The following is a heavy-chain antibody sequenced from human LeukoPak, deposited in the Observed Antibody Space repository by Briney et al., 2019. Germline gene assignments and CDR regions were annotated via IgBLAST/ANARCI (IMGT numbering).Heavy chain of an antibody. CDR3: AREEYSGYDYGGDFDY. V-gene: IGHV4-61*02. CDR1: GGSISSGSYY. D-gene: IGHD5-12*01. Sequence: SETLSLTCTVSGGSISSGSYYWSWIRQPAGKGLEWIGRIYTSGSTNYNPSLKSQVTISVDTSKNQFSLKLSSVTAADTAVYYCAREEYSGYDYGGDFDYWGQGTLVTVSS. J-gene: IGHJ4*02. CDR2: IYTSGST.